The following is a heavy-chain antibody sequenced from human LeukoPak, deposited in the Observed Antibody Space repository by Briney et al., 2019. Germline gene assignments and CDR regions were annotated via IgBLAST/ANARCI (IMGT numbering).Heavy chain of an antibody. D-gene: IGHD3-10*01. CDR3: AKAVLLWFGELRSYFDY. V-gene: IGHV3-23*01. CDR1: GFTFSSYA. Sequence: GGSLRLSCAASGFTFSSYAMSWVRQAPGKGLEWVSAISGSGGSTYYEDSVKGRFTISRDNSKNTLYLQMNSLRAEDTAVYYCAKAVLLWFGELRSYFDYWGQGTLVTVSS. CDR2: ISGSGGST. J-gene: IGHJ4*02.